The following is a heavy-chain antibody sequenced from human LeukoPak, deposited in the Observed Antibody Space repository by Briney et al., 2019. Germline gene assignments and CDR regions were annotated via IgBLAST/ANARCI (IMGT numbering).Heavy chain of an antibody. CDR2: IYYSGST. J-gene: IGHJ4*02. CDR3: ARGLWFGDENPPYFDY. CDR1: GGSISSGSYY. Sequence: SETLSLTCTVSGGSISSGSYYWGWIRQPPGKGLEWIGNIYYSGSTYYNPSLKSRVTISIDTSKNQFSLKLSSVTAADTAVYYCARGLWFGDENPPYFDYWGQGTLVTVSS. D-gene: IGHD3-10*01. V-gene: IGHV4-39*07.